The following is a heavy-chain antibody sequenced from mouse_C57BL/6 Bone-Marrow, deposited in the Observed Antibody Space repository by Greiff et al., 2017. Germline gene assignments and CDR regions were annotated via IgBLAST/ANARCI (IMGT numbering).Heavy chain of an antibody. CDR3: AREWGNYDYDERYFDY. Sequence: QVQLQQPGAELVKPGASVKLSCKASGYTFTSSWMHWVKQRPGQGLEWIGMIHPNSGSTNYNEKFKSKATLTVDKSSSTAYMQLSSLTSEDSAVYYCAREWGNYDYDERYFDYWGQGTTLTVSS. CDR1: GYTFTSSW. D-gene: IGHD2-4*01. V-gene: IGHV1-64*01. CDR2: IHPNSGST. J-gene: IGHJ2*01.